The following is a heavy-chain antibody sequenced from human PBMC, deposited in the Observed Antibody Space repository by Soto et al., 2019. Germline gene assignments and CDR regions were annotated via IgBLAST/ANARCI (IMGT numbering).Heavy chain of an antibody. CDR1: GGSISSSSYY. CDR2: IYYSGST. D-gene: IGHD1-20*01. V-gene: IGHV4-39*01. CDR3: AADNWNPVGSYYYYYMDV. J-gene: IGHJ6*03. Sequence: SETLSLTCTVSGGSISSSSYYWGWIRQPPGKGLEWIGSIYYSGSTYYNPSLKSRVTISVDTSKNQFSLKLSSVTAADTAVYYCAADNWNPVGSYYYYYMDVWGKGTTVTVSS.